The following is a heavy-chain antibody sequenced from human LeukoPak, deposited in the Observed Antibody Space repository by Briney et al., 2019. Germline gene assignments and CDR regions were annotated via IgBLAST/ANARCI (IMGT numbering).Heavy chain of an antibody. D-gene: IGHD1-26*01. V-gene: IGHV3-21*01. Sequence: PGGSLRLSCAASGFTFSSYSMNWVRQAPGKGLEWVSSISSSSSYIYYADSVKGRFTISRDNAKNSLYLQMNSLRAEDTAVYYCASLASIVGATISYWGQGTLVTVSS. CDR1: GFTFSSYS. CDR2: ISSSSSYI. J-gene: IGHJ4*02. CDR3: ASLASIVGATISY.